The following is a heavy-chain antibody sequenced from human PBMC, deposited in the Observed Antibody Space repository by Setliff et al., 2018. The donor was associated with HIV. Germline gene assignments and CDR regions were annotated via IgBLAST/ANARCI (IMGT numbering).Heavy chain of an antibody. V-gene: IGHV4-34*01. CDR1: GGSISNYY. D-gene: IGHD2-15*01. CDR2: INDSGTT. CDR3: ARGPIRYSSGVRWFLGVESWYSGIDY. J-gene: IGHJ4*02. Sequence: SETLSLTCTVSGGSISNYYWSWIRQPPGKGLEWIGEINDSGTTNYNPSLESRVTMLIDMSKNQLSLKLSSVTAADTAVYFCARGPIRYSSGVRWFLGVESWYSGIDYWGQGTRVTVSS.